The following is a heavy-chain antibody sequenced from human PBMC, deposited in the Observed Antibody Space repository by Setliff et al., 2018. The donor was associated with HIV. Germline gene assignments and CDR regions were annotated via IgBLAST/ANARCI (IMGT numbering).Heavy chain of an antibody. V-gene: IGHV4-4*07. CDR1: GGSMSPYY. CDR2: IYPTGST. D-gene: IGHD5-12*01. Sequence: SETLSLTCSVSGGSMSPYYWTWIRQPAGRGLEWIGRIYPTGSTIYNPSLRSRVTMSVDTSKNQFSLKLSSVTAADTAVYYCARGGGYSFFDYWGQGTLVTVSS. J-gene: IGHJ4*02. CDR3: ARGGGYSFFDY.